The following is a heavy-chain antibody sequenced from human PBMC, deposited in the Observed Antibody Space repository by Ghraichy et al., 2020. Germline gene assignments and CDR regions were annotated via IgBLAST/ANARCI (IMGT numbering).Heavy chain of an antibody. D-gene: IGHD6-19*01. CDR1: GFTFSSYA. J-gene: IGHJ6*02. V-gene: IGHV3-23*01. CDR3: AKSPYSSGWPTYYYYYYGMDV. Sequence: GGSLRLSCAASGFTFSSYAMSWVRQAPGKGLEWVSAISGSGGSTYYADSVKGRFTISRDNSKNTLYLQMNSLRAEDTAVYYCAKSPYSSGWPTYYYYYYGMDVWGQGTTVTVSS. CDR2: ISGSGGST.